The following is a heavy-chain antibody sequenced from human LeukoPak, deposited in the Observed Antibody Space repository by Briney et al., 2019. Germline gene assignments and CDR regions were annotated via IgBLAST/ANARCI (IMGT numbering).Heavy chain of an antibody. CDR2: ISGSGGST. CDR3: ANNRLVVVITFYFDY. J-gene: IGHJ4*02. D-gene: IGHD3-22*01. Sequence: GGSLRLSCAASGFTVSSYAMSWVRQAPGKGLEWVSAISGSGGSTYYADSVKGRFTISRDNTKNMLELPMNSLRAEDTAVYYCANNRLVVVITFYFDYWGQGALVTVSS. CDR1: GFTVSSYA. V-gene: IGHV3-23*01.